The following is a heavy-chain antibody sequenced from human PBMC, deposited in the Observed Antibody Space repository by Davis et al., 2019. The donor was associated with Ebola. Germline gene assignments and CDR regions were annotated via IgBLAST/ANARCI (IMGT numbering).Heavy chain of an antibody. D-gene: IGHD5-12*01. Sequence: SETLSLTCAVSGGSVSSGRYLWSWLRQAPGRGLEWIGYIYYNGDTSFHSSLKSRASISVDPSKNQFSLKLTSVTAADTAVYYCARHGLGYSGRYYFDYWGRGTPVTVTS. CDR3: ARHGLGYSGRYYFDY. CDR1: GGSVSSGRYL. J-gene: IGHJ4*02. CDR2: IYYNGDT. V-gene: IGHV4-61*01.